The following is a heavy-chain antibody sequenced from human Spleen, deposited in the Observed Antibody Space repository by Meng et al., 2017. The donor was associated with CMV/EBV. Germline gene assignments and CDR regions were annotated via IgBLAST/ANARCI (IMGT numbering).Heavy chain of an antibody. V-gene: IGHV1-18*01. CDR3: ARGRGKYCSSTSCYGRGHGNYYGMDV. Sequence: ASVKVSCKASGYTFTSYGISWVRQAPGQGLEWMGWISAYNGNTNYAQKFQGRVTMTRNTSISTAYMELSSLRSEDTAVYYCARGRGKYCSSTSCYGRGHGNYYGMDVWGQGTTVTVSS. D-gene: IGHD2-2*01. CDR2: ISAYNGNT. J-gene: IGHJ6*02. CDR1: GYTFTSYG.